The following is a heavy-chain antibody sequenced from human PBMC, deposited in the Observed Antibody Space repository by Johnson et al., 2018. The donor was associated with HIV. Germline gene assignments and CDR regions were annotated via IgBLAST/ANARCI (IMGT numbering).Heavy chain of an antibody. CDR3: AKARGYSSSWYLGYDAFDI. Sequence: VHLVESGGGVVRPGGSLRLSCAASGFTFDDYGMSWVRQAPGKGLEWVSGINWSGGRTGYADSVKGRFTISRDNAKNSLYLQMNSLRAEDTALYYCAKARGYSSSWYLGYDAFDIWGQGTMVTVSS. J-gene: IGHJ3*02. V-gene: IGHV3-20*04. D-gene: IGHD6-13*01. CDR1: GFTFDDYG. CDR2: INWSGGRT.